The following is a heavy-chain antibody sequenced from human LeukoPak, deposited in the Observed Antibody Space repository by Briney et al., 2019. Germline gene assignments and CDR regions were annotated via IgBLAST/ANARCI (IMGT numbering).Heavy chain of an antibody. CDR3: ARDIGYDSSGYDY. D-gene: IGHD3-22*01. Sequence: GGSLRLSCAASGFTFSSYGMHWVRQAPGKGLEWVAGIWYDGSNKYYADSVKGRFTISRDNSKNRLYLQMNSLRAEDTAVYYCARDIGYDSSGYDYWGQGTLVTVSS. CDR2: IWYDGSNK. J-gene: IGHJ4*02. CDR1: GFTFSSYG. V-gene: IGHV3-33*01.